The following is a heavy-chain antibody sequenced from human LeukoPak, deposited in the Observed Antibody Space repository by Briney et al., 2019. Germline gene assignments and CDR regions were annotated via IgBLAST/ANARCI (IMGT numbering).Heavy chain of an antibody. Sequence: PSETLSLTCTVSGGSISSYYWSWIRQPPGKGLEWIGYIYYSGSTNYNPSLKSRVTISVDTSKNQFSLKLSSVTAADTAVYYCAREGHGSGSYPLFDPWGQGTLVTVSS. CDR2: IYYSGST. CDR1: GGSISSYY. CDR3: AREGHGSGSYPLFDP. V-gene: IGHV4-59*01. J-gene: IGHJ5*02. D-gene: IGHD3-10*01.